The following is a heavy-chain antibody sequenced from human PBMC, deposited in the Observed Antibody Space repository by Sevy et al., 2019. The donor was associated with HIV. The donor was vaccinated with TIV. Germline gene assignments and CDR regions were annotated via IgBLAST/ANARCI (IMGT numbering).Heavy chain of an antibody. D-gene: IGHD2-15*01. V-gene: IGHV1-46*01. J-gene: IGHJ4*02. CDR2: INPSGGST. CDR1: GYTFTSYY. Sequence: ASVKVSCKASGYTFTSYYMHWVRQAPGQGLEWMGIINPSGGSTSYAQKFQGRVTMTRDTSTSTVYMELSSLRSEDTAVYYCARGTLWIEVVVAATLDYWGQGTLVTVSS. CDR3: ARGTLWIEVVVAATLDY.